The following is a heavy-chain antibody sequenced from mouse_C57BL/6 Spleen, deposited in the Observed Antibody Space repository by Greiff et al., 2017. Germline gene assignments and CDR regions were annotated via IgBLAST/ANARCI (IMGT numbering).Heavy chain of an antibody. Sequence: VQLQQPGAELVRPGSSVKLSCKASGYTFTSYWMHWVKQRPIQGLEWIGNIDPSDSETHYNQKFKDKATLTVDKSSSTAYMQLSSLTSEDSAVYYCARRSNYSAWFAYWGQGTLVTVSA. CDR2: IDPSDSET. CDR3: ARRSNYSAWFAY. D-gene: IGHD2-5*01. CDR1: GYTFTSYW. V-gene: IGHV1-52*01. J-gene: IGHJ3*01.